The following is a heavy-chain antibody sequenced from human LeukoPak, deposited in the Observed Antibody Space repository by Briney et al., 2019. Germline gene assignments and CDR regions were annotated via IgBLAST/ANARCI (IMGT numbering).Heavy chain of an antibody. D-gene: IGHD6-19*01. J-gene: IGHJ5*02. CDR2: IRSKAYGGTT. CDR1: GFTFGDYA. Sequence: GGSLRLPCTASGFTFGDYAMSWFRQAPGKGLEWVGFIRSKAYGGTTEYAASVKGRFTISRDDSKSIAYLQMNSLKTEDTAVYYCTRVLGSSGNLNVRVGWFDPWGQGTLVTVSS. CDR3: TRVLGSSGNLNVRVGWFDP. V-gene: IGHV3-49*03.